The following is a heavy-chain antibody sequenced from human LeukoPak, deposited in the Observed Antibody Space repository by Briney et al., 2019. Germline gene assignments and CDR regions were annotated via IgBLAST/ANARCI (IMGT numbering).Heavy chain of an antibody. V-gene: IGHV3-23*01. J-gene: IGHJ4*02. D-gene: IGHD6-13*01. Sequence: GGSLRLSCAASGFTFSSYAMSWVPQAPGKGLEWVSTISGSGGNTYYADSVKGRFTISRDNSKSTLFLQMNSLRAEDTAVYYCAKGPYSSSWYYFDYWGQGTLVTVSS. CDR3: AKGPYSSSWYYFDY. CDR1: GFTFSSYA. CDR2: ISGSGGNT.